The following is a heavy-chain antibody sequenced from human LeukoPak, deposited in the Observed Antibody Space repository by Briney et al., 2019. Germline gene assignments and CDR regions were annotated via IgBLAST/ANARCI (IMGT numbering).Heavy chain of an antibody. Sequence: PGGSLRLSCAASGFTFSSYEMNWVRQAPGRGLEWVSYISGSGVTMYYADSVKGRFTISRDDAKNSLYLQMNSLRAEDTAVYYCAKPYSSSWPFYYYYGMDVWGQGTTVTVSS. CDR3: AKPYSSSWPFYYYYGMDV. V-gene: IGHV3-48*03. CDR2: ISGSGVTM. CDR1: GFTFSSYE. D-gene: IGHD6-13*01. J-gene: IGHJ6*02.